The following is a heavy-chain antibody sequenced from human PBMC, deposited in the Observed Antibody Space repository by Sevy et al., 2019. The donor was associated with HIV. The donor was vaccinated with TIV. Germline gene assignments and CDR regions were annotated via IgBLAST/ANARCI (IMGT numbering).Heavy chain of an antibody. CDR3: ARGTRYSGSYYLGHDAFDI. Sequence: GGSLRLSCAASGFTFSRYDMHWVRQATGKGLEWVSSIGTAGDTYYPGSVKGRFTISRENAKKSLYLQMNSLRAGDTAVYYCARGTRYSGSYYLGHDAFDIWVQGTMVT. CDR2: IGTAGDT. J-gene: IGHJ3*02. D-gene: IGHD1-26*01. CDR1: GFTFSRYD. V-gene: IGHV3-13*01.